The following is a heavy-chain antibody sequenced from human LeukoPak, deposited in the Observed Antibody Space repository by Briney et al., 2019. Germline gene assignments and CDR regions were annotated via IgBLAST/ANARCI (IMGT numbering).Heavy chain of an antibody. V-gene: IGHV1-69*01. J-gene: IGHJ4*02. CDR2: IIPIFGTA. D-gene: IGHD6-13*01. CDR1: GGTFISYA. CDR3: AIVGYSSSWRAC. Sequence: SVKVSCKASGGTFISYAFSWVRQAPGQGLEWMGGIIPIFGTASYAQKFLGRVTITADEATNTAYMELSSLRSEDTAVYYCAIVGYSSSWRACWGQGTLVTVSS.